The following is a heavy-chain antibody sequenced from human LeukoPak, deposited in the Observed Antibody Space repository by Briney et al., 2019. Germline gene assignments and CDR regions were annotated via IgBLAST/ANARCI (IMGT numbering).Heavy chain of an antibody. Sequence: GGSLRLSCVASGFTISTYVMTWVRQAPGKGLEWVSDISGRDGNTDYADSVKGRFTISRDNSKNTLYLQMNSLRAEDTAVFYCAKTKGATHPYYLDYWGQGTLVTVSS. V-gene: IGHV3-23*01. J-gene: IGHJ4*02. CDR3: AKTKGATHPYYLDY. CDR2: ISGRDGNT. D-gene: IGHD3-16*01. CDR1: GFTISTYV.